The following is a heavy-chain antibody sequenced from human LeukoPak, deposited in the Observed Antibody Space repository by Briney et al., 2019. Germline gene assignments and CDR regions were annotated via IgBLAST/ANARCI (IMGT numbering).Heavy chain of an antibody. CDR3: VRDRGTYRPIDY. D-gene: IGHD1-26*01. Sequence: SGGSLRLSCTVSGFTFSDFYMSWIRKTPGKGLEWVSSISSSSSYIYYADSVKGRFTISRDNAQNSLYLQMNSLRAEDTAIYYCVRDRGTYRPIDYWGQGTLVTVSS. J-gene: IGHJ4*02. CDR2: ISSSSSYI. V-gene: IGHV3-11*05. CDR1: GFTFSDFY.